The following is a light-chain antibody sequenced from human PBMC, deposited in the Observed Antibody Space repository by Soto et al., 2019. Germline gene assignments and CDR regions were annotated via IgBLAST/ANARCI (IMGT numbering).Light chain of an antibody. CDR2: DVN. Sequence: QSALTQPRSVSGSPGQSVTISCTGTSSDVGDYNYVSWYQQHPGKAPKLMIYDVNQRPSGVPDRFSGSKSGNTASLTISGLQAEDEADYYCCSYAGSHTFVFGGGTKLTVL. CDR3: CSYAGSHTFV. V-gene: IGLV2-11*01. J-gene: IGLJ2*01. CDR1: SSDVGDYNY.